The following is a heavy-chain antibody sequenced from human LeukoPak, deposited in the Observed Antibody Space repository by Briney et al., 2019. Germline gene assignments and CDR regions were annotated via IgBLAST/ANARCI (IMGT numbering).Heavy chain of an antibody. CDR3: AKGGLGYCSGGSCPIPFDY. J-gene: IGHJ4*02. Sequence: GGSLRLSCAASGFTFSSYAMNWVRQAPGKGLEWVSGISGSGGSTNYVDSVMGRFTISRDNSKNTLYLQMNSLRAEDTAVYYCAKGGLGYCSGGSCPIPFDYWGQGTLVTVSS. CDR2: ISGSGGST. CDR1: GFTFSSYA. V-gene: IGHV3-23*01. D-gene: IGHD2-15*01.